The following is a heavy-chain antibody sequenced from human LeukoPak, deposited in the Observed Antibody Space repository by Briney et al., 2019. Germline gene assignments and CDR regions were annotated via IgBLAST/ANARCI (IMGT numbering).Heavy chain of an antibody. CDR2: IWYDGSNK. Sequence: GGSLRLSCAASGFTFSSYGMHWVRQAPGKGLEWVAVIWYDGSNKYYADSVKGRFTISRDNSKNTLYLQMNSLRAEDTAVYYGARDKGLFGELGHGMDVWGQGTTVTVSS. CDR3: ARDKGLFGELGHGMDV. CDR1: GFTFSSYG. V-gene: IGHV3-33*01. D-gene: IGHD3-10*02. J-gene: IGHJ6*02.